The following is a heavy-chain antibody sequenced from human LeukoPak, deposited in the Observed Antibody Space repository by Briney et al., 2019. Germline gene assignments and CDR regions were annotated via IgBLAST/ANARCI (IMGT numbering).Heavy chain of an antibody. CDR2: FILVSGAV. Sequence: GASVKVSCKASGGTFNSYAIYWVRQAPGQGLEWMGGFILVSGAVNYAQRFQDRVTIIKDASTSTAYMELSSLTSDDTAVYYCATVEREYYISRSGFPYAFGRSNHRYYYYMDVWGRGTTVTVSS. V-gene: IGHV1-69*05. CDR3: ATVEREYYISRSGFPYAFGRSNHRYYYYMDV. J-gene: IGHJ6*03. CDR1: GGTFNSYA. D-gene: IGHD2/OR15-2a*01.